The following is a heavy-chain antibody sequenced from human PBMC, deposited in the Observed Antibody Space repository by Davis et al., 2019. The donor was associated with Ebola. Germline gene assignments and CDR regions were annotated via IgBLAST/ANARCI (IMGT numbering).Heavy chain of an antibody. D-gene: IGHD2-15*01. V-gene: IGHV3-21*01. CDR3: ARLRGCSGGSCYSVPYGMDV. Sequence: GESLKISCAASGFTFSSYSMNWVRQAPGKGLEWVSSISSSSSYRYYADSVKGRFTISRDNAKNSLYLQMNSLRAEDTAVYYCARLRGCSGGSCYSVPYGMDVWGQGTTVTVSS. CDR2: ISSSSSYR. J-gene: IGHJ6*02. CDR1: GFTFSSYS.